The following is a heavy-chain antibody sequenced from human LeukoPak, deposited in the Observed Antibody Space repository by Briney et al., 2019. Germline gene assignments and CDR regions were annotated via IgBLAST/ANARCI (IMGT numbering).Heavy chain of an antibody. CDR2: ISAYNGNT. V-gene: IGHV1-18*01. CDR1: GYTFTSYG. J-gene: IGHJ6*03. CDR3: ARVYDILTGYLPYYYYYMDV. Sequence: ASVKVSCKASGYTFTSYGISWVRQAPGQGLEWMGWISAYNGNTNYAQKLQGRVTMTTDTSTSTAYMELRSLRSDDTAVYYCARVYDILTGYLPYYYYYMDVWGKGTTVTVSS. D-gene: IGHD3-9*01.